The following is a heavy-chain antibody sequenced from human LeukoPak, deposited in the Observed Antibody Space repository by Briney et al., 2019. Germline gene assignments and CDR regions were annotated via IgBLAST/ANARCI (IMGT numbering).Heavy chain of an antibody. D-gene: IGHD2-15*01. Sequence: GGSLRLSCAASGFTFSSYSMNRVRQAPGKGLEWVSSISSSSSYIYYADSVKGRFTISRDNAKNSLYLQMNSLRAEDTAVYYCAREGSDIVVVVAASNENWFDPWGQGTLVTVSS. CDR3: AREGSDIVVVVAASNENWFDP. V-gene: IGHV3-21*01. CDR1: GFTFSSYS. J-gene: IGHJ5*02. CDR2: ISSSSSYI.